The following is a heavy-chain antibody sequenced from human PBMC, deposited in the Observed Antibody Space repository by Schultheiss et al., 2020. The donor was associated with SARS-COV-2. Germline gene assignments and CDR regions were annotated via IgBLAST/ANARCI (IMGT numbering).Heavy chain of an antibody. D-gene: IGHD5-18*01. CDR1: GFTFSSYE. V-gene: IGHV3-33*08. Sequence: GSLRLSCAASGFTFSSYEMNWVRQAPGKGLEWVAIIWYDGSNKYYADSVKGRFTISRDNSKNTLYLQMNSLRAEDTAVYYCASRGYSYGWGFDYWGQGTLVTVSS. J-gene: IGHJ4*02. CDR2: IWYDGSNK. CDR3: ASRGYSYGWGFDY.